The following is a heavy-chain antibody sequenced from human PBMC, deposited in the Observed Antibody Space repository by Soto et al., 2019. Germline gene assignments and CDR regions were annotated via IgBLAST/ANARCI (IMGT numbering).Heavy chain of an antibody. CDR2: ISSSSSTI. CDR1: GFTFSSYS. V-gene: IGHV3-48*02. D-gene: IGHD3-3*01. Sequence: GGSLRLSCAASGFTFSSYSMNWVRQAPGKGLEWVSYISSSSSTIYYADSMKGRFTISRDNAKNSLYLQMNSLRDEDTAVYYCARDRRFFGVVKYYYYYGMDVWGQGTTVTVSS. CDR3: ARDRRFFGVVKYYYYYGMDV. J-gene: IGHJ6*02.